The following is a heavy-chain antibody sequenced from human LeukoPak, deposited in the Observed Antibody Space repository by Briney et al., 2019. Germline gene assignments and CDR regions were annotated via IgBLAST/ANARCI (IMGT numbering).Heavy chain of an antibody. Sequence: ASVKVSCKASGYTFTGYYMHWVRQAPGQGLEWMGWINPNSGGTNYAQKFQGRVTMTRDTSISTAYMELSRLRSDDTAVNYCARARIAARRTSRDYYYMDVWGKGTTVTVSS. J-gene: IGHJ6*03. CDR2: INPNSGGT. CDR3: ARARIAARRTSRDYYYMDV. CDR1: GYTFTGYY. D-gene: IGHD6-6*01. V-gene: IGHV1-2*02.